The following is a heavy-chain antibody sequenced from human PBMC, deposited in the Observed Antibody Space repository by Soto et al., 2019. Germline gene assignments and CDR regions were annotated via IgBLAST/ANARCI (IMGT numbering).Heavy chain of an antibody. CDR2: INHSGST. CDR3: ARARGYSGYDWYYYYYGMDV. CDR1: GGSFSGYY. J-gene: IGHJ6*02. V-gene: IGHV4-34*01. D-gene: IGHD5-12*01. Sequence: SETLSLTCAVYGGSFSGYYWSWIRQPPGKGLEWIGEINHSGSTNYNPSLKSRVTISVDTSKNQFSLKLSSVTAADTAVYYCARARGYSGYDWYYYYYGMDVWGQGTTVTVSS.